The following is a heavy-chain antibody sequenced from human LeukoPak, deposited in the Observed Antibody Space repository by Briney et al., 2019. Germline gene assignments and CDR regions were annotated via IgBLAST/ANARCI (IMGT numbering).Heavy chain of an antibody. J-gene: IGHJ4*02. V-gene: IGHV4-34*01. Sequence: GSLRLSCAASGFTFSDHSMSWIRQPPGKGLEWIGEINHSGSTNYNPSLKSRVTISVDTSKNQFSLKLSSVTAADTAVYYCARPRWGTTVTTRGYYFDYWGQGTLVTVSS. CDR1: GFTFSDHS. CDR2: INHSGST. CDR3: ARPRWGTTVTTRGYYFDY. D-gene: IGHD4-17*01.